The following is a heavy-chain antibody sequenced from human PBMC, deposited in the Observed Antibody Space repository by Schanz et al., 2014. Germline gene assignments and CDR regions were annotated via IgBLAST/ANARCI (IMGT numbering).Heavy chain of an antibody. V-gene: IGHV3-23*01. Sequence: EVHLLESGGGLVQPGGSLRLSCAASGFTFSNHALSWVRQAPGKGLEWVSGIGGSGDSTHYADSVKGRFIISRDNSKNTLYLQVNSPRAEDTAVYYCAKHVRSLTGNDYWGQGTLVTVSS. CDR1: GFTFSNHA. J-gene: IGHJ4*02. CDR3: AKHVRSLTGNDY. D-gene: IGHD3-9*01. CDR2: IGGSGDST.